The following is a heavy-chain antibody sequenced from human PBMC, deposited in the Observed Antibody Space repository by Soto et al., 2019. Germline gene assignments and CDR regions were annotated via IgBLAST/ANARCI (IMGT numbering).Heavy chain of an antibody. CDR1: GFSFSNGW. CDR3: PTYPTQTFCDGGRGDSVQTNIHDS. J-gene: IGHJ4*02. CDR2: IKSKSVGGTT. D-gene: IGHD2-15*01. V-gene: IGHV3-15*01. Sequence: EVQLVESGGGWVKQGGSLTLSCAASGFSFSNGWMSWVRQAPGKGLEWVGRIKSKSVGGTTDYTAPVKGRFTISRDDSRDALYIQMNSLKPENTAVDYGPTYPTQTFCDGGRGDSVQTNIHDSGGQGILVTVSS.